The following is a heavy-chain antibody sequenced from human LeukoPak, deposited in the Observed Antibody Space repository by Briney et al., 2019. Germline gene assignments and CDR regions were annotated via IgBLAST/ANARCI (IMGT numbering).Heavy chain of an antibody. Sequence: GGSLRLSCAVSGFTFSSYVMTWVRQAPGKGLEWVSDISGSGNNAYYADSVKDRFTISRDNSKNTLYLQMNSLRAEDTAVYYCAKMKVGGPPLTTRTYGMDVWGQGTTVTVSS. V-gene: IGHV3-23*01. J-gene: IGHJ6*02. CDR2: ISGSGNNA. CDR1: GFTFSSYV. D-gene: IGHD2-15*01. CDR3: AKMKVGGPPLTTRTYGMDV.